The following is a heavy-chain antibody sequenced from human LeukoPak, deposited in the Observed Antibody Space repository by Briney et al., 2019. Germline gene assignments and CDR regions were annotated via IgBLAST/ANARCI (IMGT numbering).Heavy chain of an antibody. CDR2: IRYDGSNK. V-gene: IGHV3-30*02. D-gene: IGHD4-17*01. Sequence: GGSLRLSCAAFGFTFSSYGMHWVRQAPGKGLEWVAFIRYDGSNKYYADSVKGRFTISRDNSRNTLYLQMNSLRADDTAVYYCAKDISDYGDHYVHDYWGQGTLVIVSS. CDR1: GFTFSSYG. CDR3: AKDISDYGDHYVHDY. J-gene: IGHJ4*02.